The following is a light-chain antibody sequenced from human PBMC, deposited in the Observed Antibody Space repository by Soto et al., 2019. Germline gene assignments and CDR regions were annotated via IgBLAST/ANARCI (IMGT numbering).Light chain of an antibody. CDR2: SAS. CDR3: QHYNTYPLT. CDR1: QSLTNS. J-gene: IGKJ3*01. V-gene: IGKV3-15*01. Sequence: EFVLTQSPGTMCLSLGERANLPCRASQSLTNSFIAWYQQRPGQAPRLLIYSASTRATGIPARFSGSGSGTEFTLTISSLQPDDFATYYCQHYNTYPLTFGPGNKVDI.